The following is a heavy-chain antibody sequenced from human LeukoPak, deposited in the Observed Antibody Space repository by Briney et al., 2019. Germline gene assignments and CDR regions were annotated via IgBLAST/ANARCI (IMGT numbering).Heavy chain of an antibody. CDR2: ISCCGSTI. CDR1: GFPLSSYE. V-gene: IGHV3-48*03. D-gene: IGHD1-7*01. CDR3: ARDSYRAELPFDY. J-gene: IGHJ4*02. Sequence: GGSLRLFCAASGFPLSSYEVNWARHATGKGREWVTYISCCGSTIYYADSVEGRITTSRDNAKNSLYLQMNSLTAEDTAVYYCARDSYRAELPFDYWGQGTLVTVSS.